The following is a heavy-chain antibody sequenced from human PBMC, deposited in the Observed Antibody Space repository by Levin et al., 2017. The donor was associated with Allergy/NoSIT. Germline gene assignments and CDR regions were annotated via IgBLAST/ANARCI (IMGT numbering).Heavy chain of an antibody. Sequence: KISCKASGGTFSSYAISWVRQAPGQGLEWMGGIIPIFGTANYAQKFQGRVTITADESTSTAYMELSSLRSEDTAVYYCASYRGRLKQSWYGYSQLDYWGQGTLVTVSS. V-gene: IGHV1-69*01. CDR3: ASYRGRLKQSWYGYSQLDY. D-gene: IGHD6-13*01. J-gene: IGHJ4*02. CDR1: GGTFSSYA. CDR2: IIPIFGTA.